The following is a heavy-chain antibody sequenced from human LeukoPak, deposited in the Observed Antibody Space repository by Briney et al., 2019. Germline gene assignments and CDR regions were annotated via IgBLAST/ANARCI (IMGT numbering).Heavy chain of an antibody. CDR3: ARAWFSHSYYYYYMDV. D-gene: IGHD3-10*01. CDR2: IIPIFGTA. J-gene: IGHJ6*03. V-gene: IGHV1-69*01. CDR1: GGTFSSYA. Sequence: GASVKVSCKASGGTFSSYAISWVRQAPGQGLEWMGGIIPIFGTANYAQKFQGRVTITADESTSTAYMELSSLRSEDTAVYYCARAWFSHSYYYYYMDVWGKGTTVTISS.